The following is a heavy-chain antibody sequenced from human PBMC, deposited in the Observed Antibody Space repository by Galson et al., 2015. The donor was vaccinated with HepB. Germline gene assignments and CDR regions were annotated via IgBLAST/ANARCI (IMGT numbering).Heavy chain of an antibody. CDR3: ARVTGGYYSYYFDY. J-gene: IGHJ4*02. D-gene: IGHD3-22*01. CDR1: GFTVSSNY. V-gene: IGHV3-66*02. Sequence: SLRLSCAASGFTVSSNYMSWVRQAPGKGLEWVSVIYSGGSTYCADSVKGRFTISRDNSKNTLYLQMNSLRAEDTAVYHCARVTGGYYSYYFDYWGQGTLVTVSS. CDR2: IYSGGST.